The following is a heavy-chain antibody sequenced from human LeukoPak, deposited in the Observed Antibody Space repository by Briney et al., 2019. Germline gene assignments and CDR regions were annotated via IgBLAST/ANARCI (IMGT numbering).Heavy chain of an antibody. CDR2: ISSSSSYI. CDR3: ARVVGAAAGPDY. Sequence: EGSLRLSCAASGFTFSSYSMNWVRQAPGKGLEWVSSISSSSSYIYYADSVKGRFTISRDNAKNSLYLQMNSLRAEDTAVYYCARVVGAAAGPDYWGQGTLVTVSS. V-gene: IGHV3-21*01. CDR1: GFTFSSYS. J-gene: IGHJ4*02. D-gene: IGHD6-13*01.